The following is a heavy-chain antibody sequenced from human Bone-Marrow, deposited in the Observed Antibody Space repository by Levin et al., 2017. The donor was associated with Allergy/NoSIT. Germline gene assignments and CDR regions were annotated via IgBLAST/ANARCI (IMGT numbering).Heavy chain of an antibody. D-gene: IGHD3-3*01. CDR3: ARSIFGVVITEYYFDY. CDR2: IYHSGST. CDR1: GYSISSGYY. J-gene: IGHJ4*02. Sequence: PSETLSLTCAVSGYSISSGYYWGWIRQPPGKGLEWIGSIYHSGSTYYNPSLKSRVTISVDTSKNQFSLKLSSVTAADTAVYYCARSIFGVVITEYYFDYWGQGTLVTVSS. V-gene: IGHV4-38-2*01.